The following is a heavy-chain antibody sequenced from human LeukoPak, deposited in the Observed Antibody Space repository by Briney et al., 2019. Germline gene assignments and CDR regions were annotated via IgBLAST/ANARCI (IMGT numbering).Heavy chain of an antibody. V-gene: IGHV4-39*07. CDR1: GGSISCSSYY. CDR3: ARESAAAWAIRWFDP. Sequence: SETLSLTCTVSGGSISCSSYYWGWIRQPPGKGLEWIGSIYYSGSTYYNPSLKSRVTISVDTSKNQFSLKLSSVTAADTAVYYCARESAAAWAIRWFDPWGQGTLVTVSS. J-gene: IGHJ5*02. CDR2: IYYSGST. D-gene: IGHD6-13*01.